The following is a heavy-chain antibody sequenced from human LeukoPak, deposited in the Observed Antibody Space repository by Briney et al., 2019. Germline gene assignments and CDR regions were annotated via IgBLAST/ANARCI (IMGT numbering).Heavy chain of an antibody. V-gene: IGHV3-23*01. CDR3: AKDATRYWDFDY. CDR1: GFTFSSYA. Sequence: GGSLRLSCAASGFTFSSYAMSWVRQAPGKGLEWVSTISGSGGNTYYADSVKGRFTISRDNSKNTLYLQMNSLRADDTAVYYCAKDATRYWDFDYWGQGTLVIVSS. J-gene: IGHJ4*02. CDR2: ISGSGGNT. D-gene: IGHD2-8*02.